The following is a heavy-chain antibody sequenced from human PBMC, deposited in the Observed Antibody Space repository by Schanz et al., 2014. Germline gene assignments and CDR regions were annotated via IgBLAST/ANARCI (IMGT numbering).Heavy chain of an antibody. CDR1: GFTFSGYW. J-gene: IGHJ4*02. CDR3: AKYGTGKGVSFEY. Sequence: EVQLVESGGGLVQPGGSLRLSCAASGFTFSGYWMSWVRQAPGEGLVWVANIKLDGSEKYYVDSVKGRFTISRDNAKNSLYLQMNRLTDEDTAVYYCAKYGTGKGVSFEYWGQGTLVTVSS. CDR2: IKLDGSEK. V-gene: IGHV3-7*01. D-gene: IGHD1-26*01.